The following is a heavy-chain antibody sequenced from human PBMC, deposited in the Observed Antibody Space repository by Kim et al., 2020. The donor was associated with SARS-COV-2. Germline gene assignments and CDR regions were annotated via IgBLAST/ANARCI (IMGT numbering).Heavy chain of an antibody. Sequence: GGSLRLSCAASGFTVSSNYMSWVRQAPGKGLEWVSVIYSGGSTYYADSVKGRFTISRDNSKNTLYLQMNSLRAEDTAVYYCASSATTGYYYYGMDVWGQGTTVTVSS. D-gene: IGHD4-17*01. CDR1: GFTVSSNY. J-gene: IGHJ6*02. V-gene: IGHV3-53*01. CDR3: ASSATTGYYYYGMDV. CDR2: IYSGGST.